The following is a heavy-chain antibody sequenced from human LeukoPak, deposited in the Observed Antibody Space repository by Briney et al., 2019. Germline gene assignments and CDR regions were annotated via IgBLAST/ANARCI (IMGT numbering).Heavy chain of an antibody. CDR1: GFTFSSYG. Sequence: PGGSLRLSCAASGFTFSSYGMHWVRQAPGKGLEWVAVISYDGSNKYYADSVKGRFTISRDNSKNTLYLQMHSLRAEDTAVYYCARDPLGGPSVDYFDYWGQGTLDTVSS. J-gene: IGHJ4*02. CDR2: ISYDGSNK. D-gene: IGHD3-16*01. V-gene: IGHV3-30*03. CDR3: ARDPLGGPSVDYFDY.